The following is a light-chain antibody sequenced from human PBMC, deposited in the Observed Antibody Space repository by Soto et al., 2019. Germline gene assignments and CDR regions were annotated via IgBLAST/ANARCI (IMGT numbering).Light chain of an antibody. Sequence: EIVMTQSPATLSVSPGKRVILSCGASHSISSNLAWYQQKPGQTPRLLIFRASARATGVPARFSGSGSGTEFTLTISSLQSGDFAIYYCQQYNNWPLTFGQGTKVDIK. CDR1: HSISSN. J-gene: IGKJ1*01. CDR3: QQYNNWPLT. CDR2: RAS. V-gene: IGKV3D-15*01.